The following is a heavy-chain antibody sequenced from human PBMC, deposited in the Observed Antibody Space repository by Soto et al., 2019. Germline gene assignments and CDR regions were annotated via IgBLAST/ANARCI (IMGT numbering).Heavy chain of an antibody. J-gene: IGHJ6*02. CDR2: IYNSVTT. Sequence: SETLSLTCTVSGRPMRSYYWSWIRQSPRKGLEWIGYIYNSVTTHYNPSLKSRVAISEDTPKNQFSLNLSSVTAADTAVYYCAKGAPIFPYYYYGMDVWGQGTTVTVSS. V-gene: IGHV4-59*08. CDR3: AKGAPIFPYYYYGMDV. D-gene: IGHD3-9*01. CDR1: GRPMRSYY.